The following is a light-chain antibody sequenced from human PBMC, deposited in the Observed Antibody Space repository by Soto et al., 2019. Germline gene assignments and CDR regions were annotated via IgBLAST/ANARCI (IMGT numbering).Light chain of an antibody. V-gene: IGKV3-15*01. J-gene: IGKJ1*01. CDR1: QSVDSN. CDR3: QQYNNWRT. Sequence: EIVMTQSPATLSVSPGERATLSCRASQSVDSNLAWYQQKPGQPPRLLIYDASTRATGIPARISGRGSGTEFTLTISSLQSEDFAVYYCQQYNNWRTFGQGTKVDIK. CDR2: DAS.